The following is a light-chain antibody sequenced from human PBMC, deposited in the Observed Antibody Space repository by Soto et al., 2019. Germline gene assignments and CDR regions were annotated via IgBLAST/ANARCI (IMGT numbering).Light chain of an antibody. V-gene: IGLV1-40*01. CDR1: SSNIGAGYD. CDR3: QSYDSSLRGDVV. J-gene: IGLJ2*01. Sequence: QAVVTQPPSVSGAPGQRVTISCTGSSSNIGAGYDVHWYQQLPGTAPKLLIYGNSNRPSGVPDRFSGSKSGTSASLAITGLQAEDEADYYCQSYDSSLRGDVVFGGGTKLTVL. CDR2: GNS.